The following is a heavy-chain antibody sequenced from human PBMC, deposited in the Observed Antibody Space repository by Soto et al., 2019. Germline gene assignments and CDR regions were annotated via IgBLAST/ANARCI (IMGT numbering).Heavy chain of an antibody. D-gene: IGHD1-26*01. J-gene: IGHJ4*02. V-gene: IGHV3-30-3*01. Sequence: GGSLRLSCAASGFTFSSYAMHWVRQAPGKGLEWVAVISYDGSNKYYADSVKGRFTISRDNSKNTLYLQMNSLRAEDTAVYYCETVRGGSYRPFDYWGQGTLVTVSS. CDR3: ETVRGGSYRPFDY. CDR2: ISYDGSNK. CDR1: GFTFSSYA.